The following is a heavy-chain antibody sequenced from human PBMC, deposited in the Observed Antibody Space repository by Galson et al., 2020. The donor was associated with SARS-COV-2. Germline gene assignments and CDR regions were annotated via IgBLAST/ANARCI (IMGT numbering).Heavy chain of an antibody. CDR1: GGSINSYY. CDR3: ARCLYSGHSFDI. J-gene: IGHJ3*02. V-gene: IGHV4-59*01. Sequence: SETLSLTCTVSGGSINSYYWSWIRQPPGKGLEWIGYIYYTEPTSYNPSLNSRVTISVDTSKNQFSLKVNSVTAADTAVYYCARCLYSGHSFDIWGQGTMVTVSS. D-gene: IGHD1-26*01. CDR2: IYYTEPT.